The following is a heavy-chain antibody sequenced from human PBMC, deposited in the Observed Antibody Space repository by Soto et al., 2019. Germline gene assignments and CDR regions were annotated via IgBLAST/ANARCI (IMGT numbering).Heavy chain of an antibody. CDR3: ATRPAAATGAFGELEY. J-gene: IGHJ4*02. CDR1: GGPISTPGYY. V-gene: IGHV4-31*09. D-gene: IGHD3-10*01. Sequence: QVQLQESGPGLVKPSQTLSLSCSVSGGPISTPGYYWSWIRQSPEKGLEWMGYIHHTGSTNHNPALRGRLSLSVEKAKHPVPLKVDSLTGADPGGYFRATRPAAATGAFGELEYWGQGTQVTVSS. CDR2: IHHTGST.